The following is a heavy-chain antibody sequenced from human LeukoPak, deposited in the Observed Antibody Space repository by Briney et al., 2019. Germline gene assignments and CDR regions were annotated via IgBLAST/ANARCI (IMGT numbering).Heavy chain of an antibody. CDR3: ARLGDYYDISGYADY. CDR1: GFTFSSYW. V-gene: IGHV3-7*01. Sequence: GGSLRLSCAASGFTFSSYWMSWVRQAPGKGLEWVANIKQDGSEKYYVDSVKGRFTISRDNAKNSLYLQMNSLRAEDTAVYYCARLGDYYDISGYADYWGQGTLVTVSS. J-gene: IGHJ4*02. CDR2: IKQDGSEK. D-gene: IGHD3-22*01.